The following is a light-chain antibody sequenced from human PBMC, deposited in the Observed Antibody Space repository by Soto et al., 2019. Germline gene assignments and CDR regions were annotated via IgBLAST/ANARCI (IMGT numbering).Light chain of an antibody. J-gene: IGLJ1*01. Sequence: QSVLTQPASVSGSPGQSITISCTGTSSDVGGYNFVSWYQHHPGKAPKLMIYEVSNRPSGVSNRFSGSKSGNTASLTISGLQAEDEADYHCSSYTSSSTYVFGTGTKVTVL. CDR3: SSYTSSSTYV. CDR1: SSDVGGYNF. V-gene: IGLV2-14*01. CDR2: EVS.